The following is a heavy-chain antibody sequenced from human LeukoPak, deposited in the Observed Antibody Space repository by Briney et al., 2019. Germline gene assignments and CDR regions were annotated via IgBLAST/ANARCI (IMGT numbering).Heavy chain of an antibody. CDR2: IYSGGSI. J-gene: IGHJ3*02. CDR1: GFTVCSNY. V-gene: IGHV3-53*01. Sequence: GGSLRLSCTVSGFTVCSNYMSWVRQAPGKGLEWVSVIYSGGSIYYADSVKGRFTISRDNSKNTLYLQMNSLRAEDTAVYYCARDLGLYPIWGQGTMVTVSS. D-gene: IGHD2-8*01. CDR3: ARDLGLYPI.